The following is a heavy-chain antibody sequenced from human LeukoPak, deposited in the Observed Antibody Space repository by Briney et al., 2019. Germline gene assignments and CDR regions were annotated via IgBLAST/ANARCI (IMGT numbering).Heavy chain of an antibody. D-gene: IGHD1-14*01. J-gene: IGHJ6*03. CDR1: GGSISSYY. CDR2: IYYSGST. V-gene: IGHV4-59*01. CDR3: ARNRDYYYYYMDV. Sequence: SETLSLTCTVSGGSISSYYWSWIRQPPGKGPEWIGYIYYSGSTNYNPSLKSRVTISVDTSKNQFSLKLSSVTAADTAVYYCARNRDYYYYYMDVWGKGTTVTVSS.